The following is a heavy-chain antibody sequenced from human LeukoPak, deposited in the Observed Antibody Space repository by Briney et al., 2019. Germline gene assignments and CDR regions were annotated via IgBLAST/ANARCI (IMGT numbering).Heavy chain of an antibody. CDR2: ISSSSSYI. J-gene: IGHJ4*02. V-gene: IGHV3-21*01. D-gene: IGHD3-22*01. CDR1: GFTFSSYS. Sequence: PGGSLRLSCAASGFTFSSYSMNWVRQAPGKGLEWVSSISSSSSYIYYADSVKGRFTISRDNAENSLYLQMNSLRAEDTAVYYCARNVYYYDSSGSSYWGQGTLVTVSS. CDR3: ARNVYYYDSSGSSY.